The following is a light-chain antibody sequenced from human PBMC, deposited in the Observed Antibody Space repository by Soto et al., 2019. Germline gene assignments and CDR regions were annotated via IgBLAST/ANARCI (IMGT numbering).Light chain of an antibody. Sequence: GDRVPIPCRASESMSNCLAWYQQKPGKAPKLLISGASSLQSGVPSRFSGSASGTEFTLTISSLQPDDIATYYCQQCHRYLTFGQGTKVDNK. CDR3: QQCHRYLT. V-gene: IGKV1-5*01. J-gene: IGKJ1*01. CDR2: GAS. CDR1: ESMSNC.